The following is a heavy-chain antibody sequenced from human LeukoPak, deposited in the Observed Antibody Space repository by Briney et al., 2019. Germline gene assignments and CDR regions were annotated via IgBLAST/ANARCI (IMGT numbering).Heavy chain of an antibody. CDR2: IYSGGVT. CDR1: GFTVSSAY. CDR3: ARARPGNYWSGYPSAAFDI. J-gene: IGHJ3*02. D-gene: IGHD3-3*01. V-gene: IGHV3-53*01. Sequence: GGSLRLSCAASGFTVSSAYMSWVRQAPGKGLEWVSVIYSGGVTYYADSVEGRFAISRDDSKNTLHLQMDSLRAEDTAVYYCARARPGNYWSGYPSAAFDIWGQGTMVIVSS.